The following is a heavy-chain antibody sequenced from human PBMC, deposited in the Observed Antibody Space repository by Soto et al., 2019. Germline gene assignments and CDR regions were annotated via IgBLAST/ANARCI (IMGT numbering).Heavy chain of an antibody. Sequence: ASVKLSCKASGYTFTSYGISWVRQAPGQGLEWMGWISAYNGNTNYAQKLQGRVTMTTDTSTSTAYMELRSLRSDDTAVYFCARGWFGEFLYYFDYWGQGTLVTVSS. V-gene: IGHV1-18*01. CDR3: ARGWFGEFLYYFDY. CDR1: GYTFTSYG. D-gene: IGHD3-10*01. CDR2: ISAYNGNT. J-gene: IGHJ4*02.